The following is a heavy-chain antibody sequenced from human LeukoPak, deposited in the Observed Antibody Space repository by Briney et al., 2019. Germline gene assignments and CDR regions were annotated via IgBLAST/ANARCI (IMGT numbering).Heavy chain of an antibody. CDR3: VPAEDSIRYYYGMDV. CDR2: INHSGST. J-gene: IGHJ6*02. D-gene: IGHD3-9*01. V-gene: IGHV4-34*01. Sequence: PSETLSLTCAVYGGSFSGYYWSWIRQPPGKGLEWIGEINHSGSTNYNPSLKSRVTISVDTSKNQFSLKLSSVTAADTAVYFFVPAEDSIRYYYGMDVWGQGTTVTVSS. CDR1: GGSFSGYY.